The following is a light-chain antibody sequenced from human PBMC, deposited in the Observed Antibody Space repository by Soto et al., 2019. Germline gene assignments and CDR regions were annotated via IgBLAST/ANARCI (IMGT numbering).Light chain of an antibody. CDR3: AAWDDSLNGLV. CDR2: SNN. CDR1: SSNIGGNT. Sequence: QSVLTQPPSASGTPGQRVPISCSGSSSNIGGNTVNWYQQLPKTAPKLLIYSNNQRPSGVPDRFSGSKSGTSASLAISGLQSEDEADYYSAAWDDSLNGLVFGGGTQLTVL. J-gene: IGLJ2*01. V-gene: IGLV1-44*01.